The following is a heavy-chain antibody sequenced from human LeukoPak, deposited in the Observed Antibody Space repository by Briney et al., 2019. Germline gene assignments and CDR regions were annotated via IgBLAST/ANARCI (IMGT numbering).Heavy chain of an antibody. CDR1: GGSISSYY. CDR2: IYYSGST. V-gene: IGHV4-59*01. Sequence: PSETLSLTCTASGGSISSYYWSWIRQPPGKGLEWIGYIYYSGSTNYNPSLKSRVTISVDTSKNQFSLKLSSVTAADTAVYYCARGGGSSWPYDYWGQGTLVTVSS. CDR3: ARGGGSSWPYDY. J-gene: IGHJ4*02. D-gene: IGHD6-13*01.